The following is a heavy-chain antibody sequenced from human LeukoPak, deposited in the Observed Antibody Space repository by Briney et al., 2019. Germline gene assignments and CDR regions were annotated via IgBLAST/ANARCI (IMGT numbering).Heavy chain of an antibody. D-gene: IGHD2-21*02. CDR2: IYYSGST. J-gene: IGHJ3*02. V-gene: IGHV4-39*07. CDR3: ATGRAYCGGDCYSKVDAFDI. CDR1: GGSISSSSYY. Sequence: PSETLSLTCTVSGGSISSSSYYWGWIRQPPGKGLEWIGSIYYSGSTYYNPSLKSRVTISVDTSKNQFSLKLSSVTAADTAVYYCATGRAYCGGDCYSKVDAFDIWGQGTMVTVSS.